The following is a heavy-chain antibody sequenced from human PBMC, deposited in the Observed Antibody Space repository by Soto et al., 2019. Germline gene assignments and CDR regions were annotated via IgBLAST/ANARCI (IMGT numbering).Heavy chain of an antibody. CDR3: AGQRGDFDY. Sequence: ASETLSLTCAVSGVSISSGGYSWRWIRQPPGKGLEWIGYIYHSGSTYYNPSLKSRVTISVDKSKNQFSLKLSSVTAADTAVYYCAGQRGDFDYWGQGTLVTVSS. J-gene: IGHJ4*02. V-gene: IGHV4-30-2*01. CDR2: IYHSGST. CDR1: GVSISSGGYS. D-gene: IGHD3-16*01.